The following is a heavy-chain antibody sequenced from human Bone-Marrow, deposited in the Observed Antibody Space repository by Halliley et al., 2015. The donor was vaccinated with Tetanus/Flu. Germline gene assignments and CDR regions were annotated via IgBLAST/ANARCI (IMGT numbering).Heavy chain of an antibody. D-gene: IGHD3-3*01. J-gene: IGHJ4*02. CDR3: ARGASYDFWGHFDS. CDR2: IYYSGSP. Sequence: WIGYIYYSGSPTYNPPLKSRVAISVDTSKNQFSLKLSSVTAADPAVYYCARGASYDFWGHFDSWGQGTLVTVSS. V-gene: IGHV4-59*09.